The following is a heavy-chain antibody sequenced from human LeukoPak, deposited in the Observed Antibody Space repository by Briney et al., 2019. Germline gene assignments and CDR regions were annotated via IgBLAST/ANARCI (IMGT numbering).Heavy chain of an antibody. D-gene: IGHD2-2*01. V-gene: IGHV4-59*01. CDR2: IYYSGST. CDR3: ARDQKGASCYDK. Sequence: SETLSLTCTVSGGSISSYYWSWIRQPPGKGLEWIGYIYYSGSTNYNPSLKSRVTISADTAKNQFSLKLSSVTAADTAVYYCARDQKGASCYDKWGQGTLVTVSS. J-gene: IGHJ4*02. CDR1: GGSISSYY.